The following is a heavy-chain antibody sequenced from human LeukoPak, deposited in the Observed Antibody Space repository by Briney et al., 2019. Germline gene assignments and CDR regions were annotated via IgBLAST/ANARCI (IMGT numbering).Heavy chain of an antibody. CDR1: GFTFSSYE. Sequence: GGSLRLSCAASGFTFSSYEMNWVRQAPGKGLEWVSYISSSGSTIYYADSVKGRFTISRDNAKNSLYLQMNSLRAEDTAVYYCAREGPFCSGGSCYSGRDYWGQGTLVTVSS. CDR3: AREGPFCSGGSCYSGRDY. J-gene: IGHJ4*02. V-gene: IGHV3-48*03. CDR2: ISSSGSTI. D-gene: IGHD2-15*01.